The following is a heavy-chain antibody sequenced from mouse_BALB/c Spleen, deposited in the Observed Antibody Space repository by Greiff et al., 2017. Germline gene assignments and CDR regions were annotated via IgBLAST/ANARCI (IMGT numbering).Heavy chain of an antibody. CDR2: ISNGGGST. CDR1: GFTFSSYT. D-gene: IGHD2-4*01. Sequence: EVMLVESGGGLVKPGGSLKLSCAASGFTFSSYTMSWVRQTPEKRLEWVAYISNGGGSTYYPDTVKGRFTISRDNAKNTLYLQMSSLKSEDTAMYYCARPIYYDYDEVFAYWGQGTLVTVSA. J-gene: IGHJ3*01. CDR3: ARPIYYDYDEVFAY. V-gene: IGHV5-12-2*01.